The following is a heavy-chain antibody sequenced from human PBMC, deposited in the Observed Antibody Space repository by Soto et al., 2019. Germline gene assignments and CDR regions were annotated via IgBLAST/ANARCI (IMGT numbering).Heavy chain of an antibody. J-gene: IGHJ2*01. CDR1: GYTFTSYA. D-gene: IGHD2-21*01. CDR2: INAGNGNT. V-gene: IGHV1-3*01. Sequence: QVQLVQSGAEVKKPGASVKVSCKASGYTFTSYAMHWVRQAPGQRLEWMGWINAGNGNTKYSQKFQGRVIITRDTSASTAYRELSSLRSEDTAVYYCARVPGYSIGDLWGRGTLGTASS. CDR3: ARVPGYSIGDL.